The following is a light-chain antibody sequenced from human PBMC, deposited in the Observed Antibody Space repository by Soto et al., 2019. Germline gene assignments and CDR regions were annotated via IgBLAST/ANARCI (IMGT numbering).Light chain of an antibody. CDR2: AAS. J-gene: IGKJ1*01. CDR1: QSIVTY. CDR3: QPGYSPRPLP. Sequence: KKNGSASSLSAAVGERVAMTCRASQSIVTYLNWYLQKPGKAPKLLIYAASNLQSGVPSRFSGSGSGTDFTLTISSLQPEDFATYFCQPGYSPRPLPFGQGTKVDIK. V-gene: IGKV1-39*01.